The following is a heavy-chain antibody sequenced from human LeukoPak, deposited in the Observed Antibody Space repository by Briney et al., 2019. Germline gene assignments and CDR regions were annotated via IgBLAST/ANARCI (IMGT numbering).Heavy chain of an antibody. V-gene: IGHV4-38-2*01. J-gene: IGHJ5*02. CDR3: ARSSGDYNWFDP. D-gene: IGHD4-17*01. Sequence: PSETLSLTCAVSGYSISSGYYWGWIRQPPGKGLEWIGTIYYSGSTYYNPSLKSRVTISVDTSKNQFSLKLSSVTAADTAVYYCARSSGDYNWFDPWGQGTLVTVSS. CDR2: IYYSGST. CDR1: GYSISSGYY.